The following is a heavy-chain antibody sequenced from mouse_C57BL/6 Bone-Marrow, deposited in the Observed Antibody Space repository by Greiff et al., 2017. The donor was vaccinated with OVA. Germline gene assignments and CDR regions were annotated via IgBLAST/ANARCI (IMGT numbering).Heavy chain of an antibody. V-gene: IGHV14-4*01. D-gene: IGHD2-3*01. CDR1: GFNIKDGY. CDR2: IDPENGDT. J-gene: IGHJ2*01. CDR3: TTGDGYYGN. Sequence: EVQPQQSGAELVRPGASVKLSCTASGFNIKDGYMHWVKQRPEQGLEWIGWIDPENGDTEYASKFQGKATITADTSSNTAYLQLSSLTSEDTAVYYCTTGDGYYGNWGQGTTLTVSS.